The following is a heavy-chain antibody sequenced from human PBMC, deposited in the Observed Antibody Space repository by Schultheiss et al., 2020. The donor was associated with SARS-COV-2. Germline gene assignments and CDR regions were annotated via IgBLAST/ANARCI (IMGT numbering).Heavy chain of an antibody. V-gene: IGHV1-3*01. J-gene: IGHJ4*02. CDR1: GYTFTSYA. CDR2: INAGNGNT. D-gene: IGHD3-3*01. Sequence: ASVKVSCKASGYTFTSYAMHWVRQAPGQRLEWMGWINAGNGNTKYSQKFQGRVTITADKSTSTAYMELSSLRSEDTAVYYCARAVYDFWSGYYPYYFDYWGQGTLVTVSS. CDR3: ARAVYDFWSGYYPYYFDY.